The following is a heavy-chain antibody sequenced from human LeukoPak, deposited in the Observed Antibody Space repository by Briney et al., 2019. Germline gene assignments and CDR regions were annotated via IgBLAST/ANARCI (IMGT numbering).Heavy chain of an antibody. CDR2: IYYSGST. Sequence: SETLSLTCTVAGGSISSSSYYWGWIRQPPGKGLEWIGSIYYSGSTYYNPSLKSRVTISGDTSKNQFSLKLSSVTAADTAVYYCARALGPEIDYWGQGTLVIVSS. D-gene: IGHD1-14*01. CDR3: ARALGPEIDY. J-gene: IGHJ4*02. CDR1: GGSISSSSYY. V-gene: IGHV4-39*07.